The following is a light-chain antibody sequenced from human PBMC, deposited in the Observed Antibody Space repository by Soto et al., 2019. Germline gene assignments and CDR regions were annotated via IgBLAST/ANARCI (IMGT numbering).Light chain of an antibody. J-gene: IGLJ1*01. CDR2: EVT. Sequence: SVLTQPASVSGSPGQSITISCTTTSSYVGGYNYVSWYQQHPGKAPKLMIYEVTNRPSGVSNRFSGSKSGTSATLGITGFQTGDEADYYCGSWDSSLSAYVFGTGTKVTVL. CDR3: GSWDSSLSAYV. V-gene: IGLV2-14*01. CDR1: SSYVGGYNY.